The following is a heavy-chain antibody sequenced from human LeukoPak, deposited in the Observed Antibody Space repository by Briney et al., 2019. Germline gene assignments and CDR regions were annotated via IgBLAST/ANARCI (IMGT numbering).Heavy chain of an antibody. CDR3: ARGPLWFGESDY. Sequence: ASVRVSCKASGYSFVFFGVSWVRQAPGQGLEWMGWMNPNSGNTGYAQKFQGRVTMTRNTSISTAYMELSSLRSEDTAVYYCARGPLWFGESDYWGQGTLVTVSS. CDR1: GYSFVFFG. CDR2: MNPNSGNT. J-gene: IGHJ4*02. D-gene: IGHD3-10*01. V-gene: IGHV1-8*02.